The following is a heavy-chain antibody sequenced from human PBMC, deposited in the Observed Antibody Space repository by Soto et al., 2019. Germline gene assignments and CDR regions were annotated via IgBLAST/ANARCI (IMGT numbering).Heavy chain of an antibody. J-gene: IGHJ4*02. V-gene: IGHV3-33*01. CDR2: IWYDGSNK. CDR3: ARGGVGATPDY. D-gene: IGHD1-26*01. Sequence: QVQLVGSGGGVVQPGRSLRLSCAASGFTFSSYGMHWVRQAPGKGLEWVAVIWYDGSNKYYADSVKGRFTISRDNSKNTLYLQMNSLRAEETAVYYCARGGVGATPDYWGQGTLVTVS. CDR1: GFTFSSYG.